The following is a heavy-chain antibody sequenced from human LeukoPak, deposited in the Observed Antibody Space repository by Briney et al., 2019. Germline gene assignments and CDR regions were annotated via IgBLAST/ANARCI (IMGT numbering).Heavy chain of an antibody. J-gene: IGHJ4*02. Sequence: GESLKISCKGSGYRFISYWIGWVRQMPGKGLEWMGIIYPGDSDTRYSPSFQGQVTISADKSISTAYLQWSSLKASDTAMYYCARRAYYYDSSGYIGYFDYWGQGTLVTVSS. D-gene: IGHD3-22*01. CDR1: GYRFISYW. V-gene: IGHV5-51*01. CDR2: IYPGDSDT. CDR3: ARRAYYYDSSGYIGYFDY.